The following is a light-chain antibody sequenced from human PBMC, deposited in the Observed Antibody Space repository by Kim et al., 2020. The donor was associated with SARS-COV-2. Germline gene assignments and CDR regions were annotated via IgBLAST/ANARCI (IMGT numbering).Light chain of an antibody. J-gene: IGLJ1*01. CDR3: QAWDSSTV. CDR1: KLGDKY. CDR2: QDT. V-gene: IGLV3-1*01. Sequence: SGSPGHTASITCSGDKLGDKYACWYQQKPGQSPVLVIYQDTKRPSGIPERFSGSNSGNTATLTISGTQAMDEADYYCQAWDSSTVFGTGTKVTVL.